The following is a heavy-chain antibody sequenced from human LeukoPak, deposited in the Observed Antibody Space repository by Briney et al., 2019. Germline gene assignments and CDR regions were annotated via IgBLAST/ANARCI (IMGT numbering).Heavy chain of an antibody. D-gene: IGHD1-26*01. Sequence: PSETLSLTCAVYGGPFSGYYWSWIRQPPGKGLEWIGEINHSGSTNYNPSLKSRVTISVDTSKNQFSLKLSSVTAADTAVYYCAVNSGSYIRYFDYWGQGTLVTVSS. CDR3: AVNSGSYIRYFDY. V-gene: IGHV4-34*01. CDR1: GGPFSGYY. J-gene: IGHJ4*02. CDR2: INHSGST.